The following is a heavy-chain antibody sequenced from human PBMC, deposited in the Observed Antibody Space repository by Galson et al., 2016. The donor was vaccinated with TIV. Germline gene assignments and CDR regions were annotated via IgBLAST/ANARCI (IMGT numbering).Heavy chain of an antibody. V-gene: IGHV4-39*01. CDR1: GASLTSSTYF. D-gene: IGHD3-16*02. J-gene: IGHJ4*02. CDR3: ARHGPWSFYFDN. Sequence: ETLSLTCTVSGASLTSSTYFWGWIRQPPGKGLEWIGSVYYSGDTYYNPSLKSRVTMSADTSKNQLSLRLSSVTAADTAVYSCARHGPWSFYFDNWGQGTLVTVSS. CDR2: VYYSGDT.